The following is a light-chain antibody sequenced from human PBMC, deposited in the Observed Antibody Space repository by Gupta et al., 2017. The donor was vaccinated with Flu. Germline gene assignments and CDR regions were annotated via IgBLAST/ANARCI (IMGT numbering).Light chain of an antibody. CDR3: AAWETNRGVAV. V-gene: IGLV1-44*01. CDR1: GSAVATKN. J-gene: IGLJ2*01. Sequence: VTITCSGTGSAVATKNVNWYQQVPGTAPALLIYNDNQRPSGVPDRFSASKSGTTASLTISGLQAEDEADYFCAAWETNRGVAVFGGGTKLTVL. CDR2: NDN.